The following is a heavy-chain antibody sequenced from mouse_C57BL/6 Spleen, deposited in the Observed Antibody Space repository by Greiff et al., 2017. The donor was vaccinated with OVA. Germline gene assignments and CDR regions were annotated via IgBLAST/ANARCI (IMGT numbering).Heavy chain of an antibody. CDR3: AREDYYGSRTRAMDY. CDR2: IYPRSGNT. D-gene: IGHD1-1*01. V-gene: IGHV1-81*01. CDR1: GYTFTSYG. Sequence: QVQLQQSGAELARPGASVKLSCKASGYTFTSYGISWVKQRTGQGLEWIGEIYPRSGNTYYNEKFKGKATLTADKSSSTAYMELRSLTSEDSAVYFCAREDYYGSRTRAMDYWGQGTSVTVSS. J-gene: IGHJ4*01.